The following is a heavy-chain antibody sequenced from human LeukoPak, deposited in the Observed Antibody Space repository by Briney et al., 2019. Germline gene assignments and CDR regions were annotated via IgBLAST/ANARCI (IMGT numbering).Heavy chain of an antibody. CDR1: GDSISSYY. Sequence: SETLSLTCTVSGDSISSYYWSWIRRPPGKGLEWIGYIYYSGSTNYNPSLKSRVTISVDTSKNQFSLKLSSVTAADTAVYNCARAGYSEQLDLSYWGQGTLVTVSS. CDR2: IYYSGST. J-gene: IGHJ4*02. CDR3: ARAGYSEQLDLSY. V-gene: IGHV4-59*01. D-gene: IGHD1-26*01.